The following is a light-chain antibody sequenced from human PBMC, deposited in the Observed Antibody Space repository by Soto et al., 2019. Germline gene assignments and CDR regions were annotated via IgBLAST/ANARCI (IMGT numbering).Light chain of an antibody. CDR2: EVT. CDR1: SGDVGAYDY. Sequence: QSVLTQPPSASGSPGQSVTISCTGTSGDVGAYDYVSWYQQHPGKAPKLLIYEVTKRPLGVPDRFSGSKSGNAASLTVSGLQAEDEADYYCSSYANTTTVVFGGGTKLTVL. V-gene: IGLV2-8*01. CDR3: SSYANTTTVV. J-gene: IGLJ2*01.